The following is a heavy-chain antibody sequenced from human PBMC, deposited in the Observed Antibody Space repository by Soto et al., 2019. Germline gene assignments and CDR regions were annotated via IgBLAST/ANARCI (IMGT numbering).Heavy chain of an antibody. J-gene: IGHJ4*02. V-gene: IGHV2-70*01. CDR3: ARILSYYSSGYYYDY. CDR2: IDWDDDK. D-gene: IGHD3-22*01. Sequence: SGPTLVNPTQTLTLTCTFSGFSLSTSGMCVSWIRQPPGKALEWLALIDWDDDKYYSTSLKTRLTISKDTSKNQVVLTMTNMDPVDTATYYCARILSYYSSGYYYDYCCQGTLATVSS. CDR1: GFSLSTSGMC.